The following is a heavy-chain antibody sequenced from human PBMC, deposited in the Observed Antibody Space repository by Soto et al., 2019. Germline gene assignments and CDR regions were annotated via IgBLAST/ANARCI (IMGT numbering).Heavy chain of an antibody. CDR3: ARVVGATQMDFDY. D-gene: IGHD1-26*01. V-gene: IGHV3-7*01. CDR2: IKQDGSEK. Sequence: PGGSLRLSCAASGFTFSSYGMHWVRQAPGKGLEWVANIKQDGSEKYYVDSVRGRFTMSRDNAKNSLYLQMNSLRAEDTAVYYCARVVGATQMDFDYWGQGTLVTVSS. CDR1: GFTFSSYG. J-gene: IGHJ4*02.